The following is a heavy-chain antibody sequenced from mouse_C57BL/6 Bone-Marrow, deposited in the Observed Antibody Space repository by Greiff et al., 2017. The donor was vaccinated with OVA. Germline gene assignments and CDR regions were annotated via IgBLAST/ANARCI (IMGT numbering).Heavy chain of an antibody. CDR3: ASPYYYGSSSSYWYFDV. J-gene: IGHJ1*03. CDR1: GYTFTSYW. Sequence: QVQLQQPGAELVKPGASVKLSCKASGYTFTSYWMHWVKQRPGRGLEWIGRIDPNSGGTKYNEKFKSKGTLTVDKPSSAAYIQLSSLTSEDSAVYYCASPYYYGSSSSYWYFDVWGTGTTVTVSS. D-gene: IGHD1-1*01. CDR2: IDPNSGGT. V-gene: IGHV1-72*01.